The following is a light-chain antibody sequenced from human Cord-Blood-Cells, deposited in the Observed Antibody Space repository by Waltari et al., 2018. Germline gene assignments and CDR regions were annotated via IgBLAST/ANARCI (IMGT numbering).Light chain of an antibody. J-gene: IGKJ2*01. Sequence: DIQLTQSPSFLSASVGDRVTITCRASQGISSYVAWYQQKPGKAPKLLIYAADTLQSGVPSRCSGSGAGTEFTLTISSLQPEEFATYDCQQLNSYPQVTFGQGTKVEIK. CDR3: QQLNSYPQVT. V-gene: IGKV1-9*01. CDR1: QGISSY. CDR2: AAD.